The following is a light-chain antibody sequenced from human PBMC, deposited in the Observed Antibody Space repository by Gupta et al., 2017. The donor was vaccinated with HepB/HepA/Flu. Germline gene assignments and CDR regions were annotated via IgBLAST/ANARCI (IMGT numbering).Light chain of an antibody. V-gene: IGKV3-15*01. CDR2: AAS. J-gene: IGKJ1*01. CDR1: QSISKN. CDR3: QQYNFWPPWT. Sequence: ETVMTQTPATLSVSPGERATLSCRASQSISKNLAWYQQKPGQAPRLLIYAASTRATGVPARLSGSGSGTEFTLTITSLQSEDFAVYYCQQYNFWPPWTFGQGTKVEIK.